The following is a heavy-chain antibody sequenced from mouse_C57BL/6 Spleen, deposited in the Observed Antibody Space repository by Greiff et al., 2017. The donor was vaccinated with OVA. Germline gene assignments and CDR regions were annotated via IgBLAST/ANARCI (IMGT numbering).Heavy chain of an antibody. CDR3: ARDSSGYVEYFDY. CDR2: ISDGGSYT. V-gene: IGHV5-4*01. D-gene: IGHD3-2*02. Sequence: VQLQQSGGGLVKPGGSLKLSCAASGFTFSSYAMSWVRQTPEKRLEWVATISDGGSYTYYPDNVKGRFTISRDNSKNNLYLQMSHLKSEDTAMYYCARDSSGYVEYFDYWGQGTTLTVSS. CDR1: GFTFSSYA. J-gene: IGHJ2*01.